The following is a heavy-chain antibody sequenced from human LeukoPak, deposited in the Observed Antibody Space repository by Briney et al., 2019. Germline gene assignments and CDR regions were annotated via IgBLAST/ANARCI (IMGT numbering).Heavy chain of an antibody. J-gene: IGHJ4*02. V-gene: IGHV4-59*08. D-gene: IGHD2/OR15-2a*01. CDR1: GGSISSYY. CDR3: ARQGRIGAFDY. CDR2: IYYSGST. Sequence: PSETPSLTCTVSGGSISSYYWSWIRQPPGKGLEWIGYIYYSGSTNYNPSLKSRVTISVDTSKNQFSLKLSSVTAADTAVYYCARQGRIGAFDYWGQGTLVTVSS.